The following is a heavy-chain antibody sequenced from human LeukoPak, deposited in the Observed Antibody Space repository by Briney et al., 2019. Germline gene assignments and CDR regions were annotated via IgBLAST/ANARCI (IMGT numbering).Heavy chain of an antibody. V-gene: IGHV3-23*01. CDR1: GFTFSSYA. Sequence: GGSLRLSCAASGFTFSSYAMNWVRQAPGKGLDWVSFISASGSTTHYADSVTGRFTISRDNSNNTLYLQINSLRAEDTAAYYCAKGAQYDFWSGYTLEYFDVWGKGTLVTVPS. CDR2: ISASGSTT. CDR3: AKGAQYDFWSGYTLEYFDV. D-gene: IGHD3-3*01. J-gene: IGHJ4*02.